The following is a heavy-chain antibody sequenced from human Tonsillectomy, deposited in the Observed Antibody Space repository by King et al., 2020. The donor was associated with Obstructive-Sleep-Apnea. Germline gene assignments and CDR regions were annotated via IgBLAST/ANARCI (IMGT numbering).Heavy chain of an antibody. CDR3: ARARDRWLQVTYFDY. J-gene: IGHJ4*02. D-gene: IGHD5-24*01. Sequence: EVQLVESGGGLVQPGGSLRLSCAASGFIVSSKYMSWVRQAPGKGLEWVSVFYRGGTTYYADSVKGRFTISRDDSTNTLYLQMNSLRVEDTAVYYCARARDRWLQVTYFDYWGQGTLVTVSS. V-gene: IGHV3-66*01. CDR1: GFIVSSKY. CDR2: FYRGGTT.